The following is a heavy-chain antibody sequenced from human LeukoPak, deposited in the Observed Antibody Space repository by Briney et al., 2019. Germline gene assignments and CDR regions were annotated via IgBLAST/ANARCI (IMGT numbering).Heavy chain of an antibody. V-gene: IGHV3-7*01. CDR1: GFTCSSYW. CDR2: IKQDGGEK. CDR3: ARCGPYYYESSGYDY. J-gene: IGHJ4*02. Sequence: GGSLRLSCAASGFTCSSYWMCWDRQAPGKGLEWVANIKQDGGEKYYVDSLKGRFTISRDNAKNSLYLQMNSLRAEDTAVCYCARCGPYYYESSGYDYWGQGTLVTVSS. D-gene: IGHD3-22*01.